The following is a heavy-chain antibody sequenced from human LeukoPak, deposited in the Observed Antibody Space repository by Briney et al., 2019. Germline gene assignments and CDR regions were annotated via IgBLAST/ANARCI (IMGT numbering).Heavy chain of an antibody. V-gene: IGHV3-53*01. Sequence: GGSLRLSCAASGFTFSSYGMSWVRQAPGKGLEWVSVIYSGGSTYYADSVKGRFTISRDNSKNTLYLQMNSLRAEDTAVYYCARDRGEYYYDSSGYLDYWGQGTLVTVSS. D-gene: IGHD3-22*01. CDR3: ARDRGEYYYDSSGYLDY. J-gene: IGHJ4*02. CDR2: IYSGGST. CDR1: GFTFSSYG.